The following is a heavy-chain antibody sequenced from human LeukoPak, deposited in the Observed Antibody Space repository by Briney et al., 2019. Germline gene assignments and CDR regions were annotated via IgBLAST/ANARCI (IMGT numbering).Heavy chain of an antibody. D-gene: IGHD2/OR15-2a*01. CDR1: GGSISSGGYS. J-gene: IGHJ6*03. CDR3: ARAFLDFYYYMDV. CDR2: IYYSGST. V-gene: IGHV4-30-4*07. Sequence: SGTLSLTCAVSGGSISSGGYSWSWIRQPPGKGLEWIGYIYYSGSTYYNPSLKSRVTISVDTSKNQFSLKLTSVTAADTAVYYCARAFLDFYYYMDVWGEGTTVIVSS.